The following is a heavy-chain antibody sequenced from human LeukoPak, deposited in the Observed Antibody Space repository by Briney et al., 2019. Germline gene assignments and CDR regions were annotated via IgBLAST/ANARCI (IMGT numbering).Heavy chain of an antibody. J-gene: IGHJ3*02. CDR2: ISGSGGST. CDR3: AKAPYYDFWSGYEGGAFDI. Sequence: GGSLRHSCAASGFTFSSYAMSWVRQAPGKGLEWVSAISGSGGSTYYADSVKGRFTISRDNSKNTLYLQMNSLRAEDTAVYYCAKAPYYDFWSGYEGGAFDIWGQGTMVTVSS. D-gene: IGHD3-3*01. V-gene: IGHV3-23*01. CDR1: GFTFSSYA.